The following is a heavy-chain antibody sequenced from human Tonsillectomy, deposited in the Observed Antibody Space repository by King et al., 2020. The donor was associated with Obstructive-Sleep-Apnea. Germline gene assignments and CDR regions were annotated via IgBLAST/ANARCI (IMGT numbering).Heavy chain of an antibody. CDR1: GFTFSSYA. CDR2: ISYDGTNK. CDR3: ARERQWELQLYY. J-gene: IGHJ4*02. Sequence: VQLVESGGGVVQPGRSLRLSCAASGFTFSSYAMHWVRQAPGKGLEWVAVISYDGTNKYYADSVKGRVTISRDNSKNTWYLQMNSLRSEDTAVYYCARERQWELQLYYSGQGTPVTASS. D-gene: IGHD1-26*01. V-gene: IGHV3-30*04.